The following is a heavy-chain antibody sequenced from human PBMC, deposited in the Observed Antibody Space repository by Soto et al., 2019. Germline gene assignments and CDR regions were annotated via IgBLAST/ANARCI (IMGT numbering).Heavy chain of an antibody. V-gene: IGHV4-61*01. Sequence: PSETLSLTCSVSGNYVNRENNYRTWIRQSPGQGLEWFGYDHSGGRSDYNPSLTSRVTLSLNTPVNQFSLQLTSVTAANTAVYYCGREIRLSSRALDYCGQGKLVTVSS. CDR1: GNYVNRENNY. CDR2: DHSGGRS. D-gene: IGHD2-2*01. CDR3: GREIRLSSRALDY. J-gene: IGHJ4*02.